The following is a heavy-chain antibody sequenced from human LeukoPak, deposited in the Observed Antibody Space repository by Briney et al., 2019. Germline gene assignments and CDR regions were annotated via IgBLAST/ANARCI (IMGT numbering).Heavy chain of an antibody. Sequence: GGSLRLSCAASGFTFSSYAMHWVRQAPGKGLEWVAVISYDGSNKYYADSVKGRFTISRDNSKNTLYLQMNSLRAEDTAVYYCARGGIGSSSFYYFDYWGQGTLVTVSS. CDR3: ARGGIGSSSFYYFDY. D-gene: IGHD6-13*01. V-gene: IGHV3-30-3*01. CDR1: GFTFSSYA. CDR2: ISYDGSNK. J-gene: IGHJ4*02.